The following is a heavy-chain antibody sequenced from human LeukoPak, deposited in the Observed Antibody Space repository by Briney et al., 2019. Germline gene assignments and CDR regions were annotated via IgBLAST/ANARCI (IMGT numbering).Heavy chain of an antibody. J-gene: IGHJ4*02. CDR2: IYYSGST. V-gene: IGHV4-59*11. CDR1: GGSISSHY. CDR3: ARVGGNSVDNFDY. D-gene: IGHD4-23*01. Sequence: SETLSLTCTVSGGSISSHYWSWIRQPPGKGLEWIGYIYYSGSTNYNPSLESRVTISVDTSKNQSSLKLSSVTAADTAVYYCARVGGNSVDNFDYWGQGTLVTVSS.